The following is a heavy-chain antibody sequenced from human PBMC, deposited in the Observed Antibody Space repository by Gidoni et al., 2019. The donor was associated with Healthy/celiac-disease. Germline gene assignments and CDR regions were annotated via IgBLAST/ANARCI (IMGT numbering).Heavy chain of an antibody. CDR3: AKYTISSEVVPAAMDLGLYYYYGMDV. Sequence: EVQLLESGGGLVQPGGSLRLSCAASGFAFRSYAMRLVRTAPGKGLGWVSAISGSGGSTYYADSVKGRFTISRDNSKNTLYLQMNSLRAEDTAVYYCAKYTISSEVVPAAMDLGLYYYYGMDVWGQGTTVTVSS. CDR2: ISGSGGST. CDR1: GFAFRSYA. D-gene: IGHD2-2*01. J-gene: IGHJ6*02. V-gene: IGHV3-23*01.